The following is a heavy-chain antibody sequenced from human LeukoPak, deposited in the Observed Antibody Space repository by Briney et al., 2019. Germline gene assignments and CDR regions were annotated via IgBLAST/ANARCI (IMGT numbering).Heavy chain of an antibody. J-gene: IGHJ5*02. CDR3: ARDNWYSSSSGMFDP. CDR1: GGSISSSSYY. CDR2: IYYSGST. V-gene: IGHV4-39*07. D-gene: IGHD6-6*01. Sequence: PSETLSLTCTVSGGSISSSSYYWGWIRQPPGKGLEWIGSIYYSGSTYYNPSLKSRVTISVDTSKNQFSLKLSSVTAADTAVYYCARDNWYSSSSGMFDPWGQGTLVTVSP.